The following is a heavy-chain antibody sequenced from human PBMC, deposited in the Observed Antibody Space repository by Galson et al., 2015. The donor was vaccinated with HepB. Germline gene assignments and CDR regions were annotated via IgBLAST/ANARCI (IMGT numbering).Heavy chain of an antibody. D-gene: IGHD3-22*01. Sequence: SVKVSCKASGYTFTSYGISWVRQAPGQGLEWMGWISAYNGSTNYAQKLQGRVTMTTDTSTSTAYMELRSLRSDDTAVYYCARETSVDSDYYDSSGYYLTVFDYWGQGTLVTVSS. CDR1: GYTFTSYG. V-gene: IGHV1-18*01. CDR3: ARETSVDSDYYDSSGYYLTVFDY. CDR2: ISAYNGST. J-gene: IGHJ4*02.